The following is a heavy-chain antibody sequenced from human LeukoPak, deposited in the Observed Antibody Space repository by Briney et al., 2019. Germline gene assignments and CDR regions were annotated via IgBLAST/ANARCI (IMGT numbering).Heavy chain of an antibody. CDR1: GGSFSSGGYF. D-gene: IGHD1-26*01. CDR2: VYFSGST. CDR3: ARARVGAPTDY. Sequence: SQTLSLTCTVSGGSFSSGGYFWSWIRRPPGKHLEYIGHVYFSGSTYYNPSLKSRVTISVDTSKNLFSLNLSSVTAADTAVYYCARARVGAPTDYWGQGTLVTVSS. V-gene: IGHV4-30-4*01. J-gene: IGHJ4*02.